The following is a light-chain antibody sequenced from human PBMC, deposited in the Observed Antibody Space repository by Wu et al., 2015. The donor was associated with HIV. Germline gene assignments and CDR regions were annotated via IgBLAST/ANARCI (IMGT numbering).Light chain of an antibody. CDR3: QQYDTYPIT. V-gene: IGKV1-5*03. CDR2: YAS. CDR1: QSFTTW. J-gene: IGKJ5*01. Sequence: DIQMTQSPSTLSASVGDRVTITCRASQSFTTWLAWYQQKPGKAPKLLIYYASTLESGVPSRFSGSGSGTEFTLTINSLQPDDFATYYCQQYDTYPITFGQGT.